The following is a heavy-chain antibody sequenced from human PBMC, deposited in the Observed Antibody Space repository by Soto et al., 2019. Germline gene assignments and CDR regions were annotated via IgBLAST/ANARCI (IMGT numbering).Heavy chain of an antibody. V-gene: IGHV3-30*18. Sequence: QVPLVESGGGVVQPGRSLRLSCAASGFTFSSYGMHWVRQAPGKGLEWVAVISYDGSNKYYADSVKGRFTISRDNSKNTLYLQMNSLRAEDTAVYYCAKDLIAAAGTSSYYYYYGMDVWGQGTTVTVSS. CDR1: GFTFSSYG. CDR2: ISYDGSNK. CDR3: AKDLIAAAGTSSYYYYYGMDV. J-gene: IGHJ6*02. D-gene: IGHD6-13*01.